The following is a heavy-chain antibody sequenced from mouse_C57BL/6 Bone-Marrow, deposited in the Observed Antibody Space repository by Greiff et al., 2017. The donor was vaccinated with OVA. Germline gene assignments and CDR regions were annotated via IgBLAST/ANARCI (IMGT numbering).Heavy chain of an antibody. CDR3: ARCDGYYEAWFAY. J-gene: IGHJ3*01. CDR2: IYPGDGDT. Sequence: LVESGPELVKPGASVKISCKASGYAFSSSWMNWVKQRPGKGLEWIGRIYPGDGDTNYNGKFKGKATLTADKSSSTAYMQLSSLTSEDSAVYFCARCDGYYEAWFAYWGQGTLVTVSA. D-gene: IGHD2-3*01. V-gene: IGHV1-82*01. CDR1: GYAFSSSW.